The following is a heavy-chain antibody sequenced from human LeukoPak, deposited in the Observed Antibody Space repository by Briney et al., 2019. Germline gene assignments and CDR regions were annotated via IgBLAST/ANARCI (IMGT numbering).Heavy chain of an antibody. CDR1: GFTVSSNY. J-gene: IGHJ4*02. Sequence: PGGSLRLSCAASGFTVSSNYMSWVRQAPGKGLEWVSVIYSGGSTYYADSVKGRFTISRDNSKNTLYLQMNSLRAEDTAVYYCAKQYSSSWYSYPDYWGQGTLVTVSS. V-gene: IGHV3-53*01. CDR2: IYSGGST. CDR3: AKQYSSSWYSYPDY. D-gene: IGHD6-13*01.